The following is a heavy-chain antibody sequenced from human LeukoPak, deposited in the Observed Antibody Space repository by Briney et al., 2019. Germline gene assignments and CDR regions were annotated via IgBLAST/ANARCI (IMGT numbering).Heavy chain of an antibody. Sequence: GGSLRLSCAASGFAFTRFWLTWVRQSPGKGLEWVANINPDGTKTTYVDSVEGRFAISRDNAKNSVFLLMTSLRAEDTAMYYCATAPASVDSSWGQGTLVAVSS. V-gene: IGHV3-7*01. D-gene: IGHD3-3*01. J-gene: IGHJ5*02. CDR3: ATAPASVDSS. CDR1: GFAFTRFW. CDR2: INPDGTKT.